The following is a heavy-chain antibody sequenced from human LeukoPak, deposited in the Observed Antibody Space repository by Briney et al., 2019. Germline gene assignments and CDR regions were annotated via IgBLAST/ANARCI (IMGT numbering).Heavy chain of an antibody. D-gene: IGHD1-26*01. CDR3: ATKPVGAMNRYFDY. V-gene: IGHV3-23*01. CDR2: ISDSGVFT. J-gene: IGHJ4*02. Sequence: PGGSLRLSCAASGFTFSTYSMNWVRQAPGKGLEWVSVISDSGVFTYYADSVKGRFTISRDNSKNTLYLQMNSLRAEDTALYFCATKPVGAMNRYFDYWGQGSLVTVSS. CDR1: GFTFSTYS.